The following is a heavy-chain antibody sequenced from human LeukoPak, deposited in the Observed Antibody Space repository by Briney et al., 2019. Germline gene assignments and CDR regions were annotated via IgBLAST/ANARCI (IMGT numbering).Heavy chain of an antibody. CDR3: ARLGYSPWVLPDY. CDR1: GFTFSDYY. V-gene: IGHV3-11*01. D-gene: IGHD5-18*01. CDR2: ISSSGSTI. J-gene: IGHJ4*02. Sequence: GGSLRLSCAASGFTFSDYYMSWIRQAPGKGLEWVSYISSSGSTIYYADSVKGRFTIPRDNAKNSLYLQMNSLRAEDTAVYYCARLGYSPWVLPDYWGQGTLVTVSS.